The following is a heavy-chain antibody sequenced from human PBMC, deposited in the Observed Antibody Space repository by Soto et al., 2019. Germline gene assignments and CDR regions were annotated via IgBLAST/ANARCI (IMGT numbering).Heavy chain of an antibody. D-gene: IGHD3-9*01. CDR1: GYTFTSYG. CDR2: ISAYNGNT. CDR3: ARDYYDILTGYYPTIPDAFDI. J-gene: IGHJ3*02. Sequence: GASVKVSCNAAGYTFTSYGINLVRQATGQGLEWMGWISAYNGNTNYAQKLQGRVTMTTDTSTSTAYMELRSLRSDDTAVYYCARDYYDILTGYYPTIPDAFDIWGQGTMVTVSS. V-gene: IGHV1-18*01.